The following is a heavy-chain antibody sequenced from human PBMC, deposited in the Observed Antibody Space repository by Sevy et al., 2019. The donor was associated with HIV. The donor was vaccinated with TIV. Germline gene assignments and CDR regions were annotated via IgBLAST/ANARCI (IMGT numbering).Heavy chain of an antibody. J-gene: IGHJ4*02. CDR2: RSGSGGST. CDR3: AKTSGYSSGWSHWDY. CDR1: GFTFSSYA. D-gene: IGHD6-19*01. V-gene: IGHV3-23*01. Sequence: GGSLRLACAASGFTFSSYAMSWVRLAPGKGLEWVSARSGSGGSTYYADSVKGRFTISRDKSKNTLYLQMNSLRAEDTAVYYCAKTSGYSSGWSHWDYWGQGTLVTVSS.